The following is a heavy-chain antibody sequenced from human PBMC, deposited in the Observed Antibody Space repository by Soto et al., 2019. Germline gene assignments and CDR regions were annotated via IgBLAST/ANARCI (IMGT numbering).Heavy chain of an antibody. D-gene: IGHD5-18*01. CDR2: IGSDGGNT. V-gene: IGHV3-64*01. J-gene: IGHJ3*02. CDR1: GFTFSSYA. CDR3: ARGDPYSDTLRNDAFDI. Sequence: EVQLVESGGGLVQPGGSLRLSCAASGFTFSSYAMHWVRQAPGKGLEYVSAIGSDGGNTYYANSVKDRFTIYRDNSKNTLYLQMGSLRTEDMAVYYCARGDPYSDTLRNDAFDIWGQGTMVTVSS.